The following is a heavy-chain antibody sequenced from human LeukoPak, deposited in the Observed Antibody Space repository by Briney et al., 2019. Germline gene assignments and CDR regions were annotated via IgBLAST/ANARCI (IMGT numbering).Heavy chain of an antibody. J-gene: IGHJ3*02. Sequence: PGGSLRLSCAASGFTFSSHGMSWVRQAPGKGLEWVSTISGSGAYTYYADSVKGRFTISADKSISTAYLQWSSLKASDTAMYYCARPVRKGGYSSSWITDDAFDIWGQGTMVTVSS. CDR3: ARPVRKGGYSSSWITDDAFDI. V-gene: IGHV3-23*01. CDR2: ISGSGAYT. D-gene: IGHD6-13*01. CDR1: GFTFSSHG.